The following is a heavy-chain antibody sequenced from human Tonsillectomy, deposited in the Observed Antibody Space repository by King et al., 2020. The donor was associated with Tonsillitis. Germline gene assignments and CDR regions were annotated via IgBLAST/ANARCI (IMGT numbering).Heavy chain of an antibody. Sequence: QLVQSGAEVKKPGGSVKVSCKASGYSFTSYDINWVRQATGQGLEWMGWMNPNSGNTGYAQKFQGRVTITRNTSISTAFLELSSLRSEDTAVYYCTRSPRRGYFDYWGQGTLVTVSS. J-gene: IGHJ4*02. CDR3: TRSPRRGYFDY. V-gene: IGHV1-8*03. D-gene: IGHD1-14*01. CDR2: MNPNSGNT. CDR1: GYSFTSYD.